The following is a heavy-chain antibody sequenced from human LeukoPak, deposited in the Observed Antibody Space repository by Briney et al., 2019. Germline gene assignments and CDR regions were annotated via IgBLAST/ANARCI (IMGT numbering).Heavy chain of an antibody. J-gene: IGHJ4*02. Sequence: SETLSLTCTVSGGSIVNYYWNWIRQPPGKGLEWIGYIYYTGSTNYNPSLKSRLTMSVDTSKNHFSLRLTSVTAADTAVYYCARRHCTDGVCPLDYWGQGTLVTVSS. V-gene: IGHV4-59*08. CDR2: IYYTGST. CDR1: GGSIVNYY. CDR3: ARRHCTDGVCPLDY. D-gene: IGHD2-8*01.